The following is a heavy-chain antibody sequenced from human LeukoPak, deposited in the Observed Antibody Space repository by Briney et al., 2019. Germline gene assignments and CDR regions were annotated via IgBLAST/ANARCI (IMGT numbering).Heavy chain of an antibody. J-gene: IGHJ5*01. CDR2: ISPDSGYI. D-gene: IGHD2/OR15-2a*01. Sequence: PGGSLRLSCAASGFTFTAYSMNWVRQAPGKGLEWVSSISPDSGYIYYADSVRGRFTISRGNARNSLYLQMSSLRAEDTAFYFCTRGGVTTFRYDSWGQGSLVTVSS. CDR1: GFTFTAYS. CDR3: TRGGVTTFRYDS. V-gene: IGHV3-21*01.